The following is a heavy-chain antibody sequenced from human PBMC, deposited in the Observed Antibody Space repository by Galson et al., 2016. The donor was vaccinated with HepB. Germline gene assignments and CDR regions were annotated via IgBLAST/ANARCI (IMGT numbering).Heavy chain of an antibody. CDR1: GFTFSNYG. V-gene: IGHV3-33*07. CDR2: IWYDGSNK. Sequence: SLRLSCAVSGFTFSNYGMYWVRQAPGKGLEWVAVIWYDGSNKYYADSVKGRFTISRDNSKNTLYLQMNSLRAEDTAVYYCAREGHLWLACFDNWGQGTLVTVSS. CDR3: AREGHLWLACFDN. J-gene: IGHJ4*02. D-gene: IGHD3-22*01.